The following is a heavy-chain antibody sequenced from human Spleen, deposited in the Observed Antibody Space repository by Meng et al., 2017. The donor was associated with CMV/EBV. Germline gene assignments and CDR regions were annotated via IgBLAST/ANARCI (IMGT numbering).Heavy chain of an antibody. CDR3: AHRRYYGSGNYFNHGEFDY. CDR2: SYWNHEK. J-gene: IGHJ4*02. V-gene: IGHV2-5*01. D-gene: IGHD3-10*01. CDR1: STTGVG. Sequence: STTGVGVGLCSQPPGKALEWLALSYWNHEKRYSPSLESRLTITKDTSRSQVVLTMTNMDPVDTAIYFCAHRRYYGSGNYFNHGEFDYWGQGTLVTVSS.